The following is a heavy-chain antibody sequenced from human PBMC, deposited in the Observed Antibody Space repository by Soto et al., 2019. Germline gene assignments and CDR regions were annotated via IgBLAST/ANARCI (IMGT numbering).Heavy chain of an antibody. D-gene: IGHD3-22*01. CDR1: GFTVSSNY. CDR2: IYSGGST. V-gene: IGHV3-66*01. J-gene: IGHJ4*02. CDR3: ARDRSGESSGYDY. Sequence: GGSLRLSCAASGFTVSSNYMSWVRQAPGKGLEWVSVIYSGGSTYYADSVKGRFTISRDNSKNTLYLQMNSLRAEDTAVYYCARDRSGESSGYDYWGQGTLVTVSS.